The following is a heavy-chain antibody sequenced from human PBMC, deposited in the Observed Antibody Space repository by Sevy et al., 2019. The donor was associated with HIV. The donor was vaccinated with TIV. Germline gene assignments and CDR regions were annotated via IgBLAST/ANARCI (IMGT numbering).Heavy chain of an antibody. CDR2: ISGSGGTT. CDR1: GFTFSNYA. D-gene: IGHD6-19*01. CDR3: AKVLARSVVVAGSAWGMDV. J-gene: IGHJ6*02. Sequence: GGSLRLSCAASGFTFSNYAMNWVRQAPGKGLEWVAAISGSGGTTYDADSVKGRFTISRDKSQNTLYLQMNSLRAEDTAVYYCAKVLARSVVVAGSAWGMDVWGQGTTVTVSS. V-gene: IGHV3-23*01.